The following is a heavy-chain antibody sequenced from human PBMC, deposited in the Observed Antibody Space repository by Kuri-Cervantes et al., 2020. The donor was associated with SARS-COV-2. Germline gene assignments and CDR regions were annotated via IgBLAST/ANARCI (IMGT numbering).Heavy chain of an antibody. CDR2: IYTTGST. D-gene: IGHD5-18*01. J-gene: IGHJ4*02. CDR1: GDPMSSGNYY. CDR3: ARVSWMQLWHRYFDN. V-gene: IGHV4-61*09. Sequence: SETLSLTCTVSGDPMSSGNYYWSWIRQPAGKQLEWIGHIYTTGSTNYNPSLKSRVTISVDKSKNQFSLKLNSVTSADTAVYYCARVSWMQLWHRYFDNWGQGTLVTVSS.